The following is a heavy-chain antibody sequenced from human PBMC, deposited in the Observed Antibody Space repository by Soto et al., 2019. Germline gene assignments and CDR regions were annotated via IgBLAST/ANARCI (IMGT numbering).Heavy chain of an antibody. Sequence: EEQLVESGGDLVQPGGSLRLSCAVSGFNFISYWMHWVRQAPGRGLVWVSRVNNDGSDTIYADSVKGRFTVSRDNAKNTLFLQLNSLRVDDTAVYYCASGGFDHGFDIWGQGTMVTVSS. D-gene: IGHD3-9*01. J-gene: IGHJ3*02. CDR1: GFNFISYW. CDR3: ASGGFDHGFDI. V-gene: IGHV3-74*01. CDR2: VNNDGSDT.